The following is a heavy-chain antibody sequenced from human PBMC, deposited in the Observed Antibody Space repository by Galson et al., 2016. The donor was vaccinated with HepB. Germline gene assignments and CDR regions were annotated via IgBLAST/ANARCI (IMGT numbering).Heavy chain of an antibody. D-gene: IGHD5-18*01. J-gene: IGHJ5*02. Sequence: TLSLTCAVSGGSISSGDYSWSWIRQPPGKGLEWIGYIYQSGSTCYNPSLKNRVTISLDRSKNQFSLKLSSVTAADTAVYYCARGQYTFGPWGRGTLVTVSS. V-gene: IGHV4-30-2*01. CDR1: GGSISSGDYS. CDR2: IYQSGST. CDR3: ARGQYTFGP.